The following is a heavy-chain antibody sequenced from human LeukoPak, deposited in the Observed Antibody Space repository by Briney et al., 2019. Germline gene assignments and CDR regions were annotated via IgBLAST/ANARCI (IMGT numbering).Heavy chain of an antibody. CDR3: ARQTQDDSSGYYYPCYFDY. J-gene: IGHJ4*02. Sequence: PSETLSLTCTVSGGSVSSSSYYWGWIRQPPGKGLEWIGNLYYSGTTYYNPSLKSRVTISVDMSKNQFSLKLSSVTAADTAIYYCARQTQDDSSGYYYPCYFDYWGQGTLVTVSS. CDR2: LYYSGTT. D-gene: IGHD3-22*01. CDR1: GGSVSSSSYY. V-gene: IGHV4-39*01.